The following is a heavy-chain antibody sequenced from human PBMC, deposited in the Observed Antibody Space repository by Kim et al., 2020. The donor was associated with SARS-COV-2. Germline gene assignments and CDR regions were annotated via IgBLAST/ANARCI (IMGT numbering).Heavy chain of an antibody. V-gene: IGHV3-72*01. CDR1: GFSFSEHF. Sequence: GGSLRLSCSTSGFSFSEHFMDWVRQAPGKGLEWVARIKRKPESYTTEYAASVKDRFIISRDDSRGSVYLQINSLKTEDTAVYFCSRNVFWRFDSWGQGTL. J-gene: IGHJ4*02. D-gene: IGHD3-3*01. CDR2: IKRKPESYTT. CDR3: SRNVFWRFDS.